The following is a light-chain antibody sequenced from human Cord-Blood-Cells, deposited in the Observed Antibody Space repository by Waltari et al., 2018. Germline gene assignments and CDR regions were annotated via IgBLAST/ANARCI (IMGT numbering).Light chain of an antibody. Sequence: QSALTQPASVSGSPGQSITISCTGTSSDVGSYNLVSWYQQHPGKAPKRMIYEGSKRPSGVFMRFSGSKSGNTASLTISGLQAEDEADYYCCSYAGSSTWVFGGGTKLTVL. J-gene: IGLJ3*02. CDR1: SSDVGSYNL. CDR2: EGS. V-gene: IGLV2-23*01. CDR3: CSYAGSSTWV.